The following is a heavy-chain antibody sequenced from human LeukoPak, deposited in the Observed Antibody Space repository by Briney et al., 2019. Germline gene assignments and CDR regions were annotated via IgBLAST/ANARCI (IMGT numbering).Heavy chain of an antibody. CDR2: IKQDGSEK. V-gene: IGHV3-7*01. CDR1: GFTFDDYG. D-gene: IGHD3-22*01. CDR3: ARGSGYYYDSSGYYLRDAFDI. J-gene: IGHJ3*02. Sequence: GGSLRLSCAASGFTFDDYGMSWVRQAPGKGLEWVANIKQDGSEKYYVDSVKGRFTISRDNAKNSLYLQMNSLRAEDTAVYYCARGSGYYYDSSGYYLRDAFDIWGQGTVVTVSS.